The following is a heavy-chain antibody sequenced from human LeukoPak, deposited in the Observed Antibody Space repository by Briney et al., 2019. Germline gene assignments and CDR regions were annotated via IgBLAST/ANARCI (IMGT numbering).Heavy chain of an antibody. D-gene: IGHD5-12*01. CDR1: GYTFTSYA. J-gene: IGHJ4*02. CDR2: INAGNGNT. V-gene: IGHV1-3*01. CDR3: SRVLSTYSGYDYVSRYFDY. Sequence: ASVKVSCKASGYTFTSYAMNWVRQAPGQRLEWMGWINAGNGNTKYSQKFQGRVTITRDTSASTAYMELSSLRSEDTAVYYCSRVLSTYSGYDYVSRYFDYWGQGTLVTVSP.